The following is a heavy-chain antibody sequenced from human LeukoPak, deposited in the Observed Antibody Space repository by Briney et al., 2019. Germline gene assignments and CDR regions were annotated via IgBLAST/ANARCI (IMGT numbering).Heavy chain of an antibody. D-gene: IGHD3-10*01. CDR1: GFTFSRYG. CDR3: AKGDFYGSGRDYYYYMDV. J-gene: IGHJ6*03. V-gene: IGHV3-23*01. CDR2: ISGSGGRT. Sequence: GGTLRLSCAASGFTFSRYGMNWVRQAPGKGLEWVSAISGSGGRTYYADSVKGRFTISRDNSKNTLYLQMNSLRAEDTAVYNCAKGDFYGSGRDYYYYMDVWGKGTTVTISS.